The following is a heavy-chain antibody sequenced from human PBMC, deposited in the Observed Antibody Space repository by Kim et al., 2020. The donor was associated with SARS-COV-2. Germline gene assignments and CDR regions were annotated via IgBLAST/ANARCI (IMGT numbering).Heavy chain of an antibody. CDR2: IYNDDRT. J-gene: IGHJ2*01. V-gene: IGHV3-53*05. CDR3: ARKGAAAGYWYFDL. D-gene: IGHD6-13*01. Sequence: GGSLRLSCAASEFTVSNKYMSWVRQTPGKGLEWVSVIYNDDRTYYADSVKGRFTISRDISKNTLFLQMNNLKAEDTAIYYCARKGAAAGYWYFDLWGRGTLVTVSS. CDR1: EFTVSNKY.